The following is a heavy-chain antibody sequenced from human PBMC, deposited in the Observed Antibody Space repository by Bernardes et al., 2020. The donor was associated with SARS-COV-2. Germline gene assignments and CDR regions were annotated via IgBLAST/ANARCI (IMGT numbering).Heavy chain of an antibody. Sequence: GGSLRLSCFASGFTFTDYWIHWVRQSPARGLEWVSRINGYGTMRGRAESVEGRFLISRDNTNNFVYLQMNALRAEDTGIYFCTSGIGFYSDFWGQGTAVTVPS. D-gene: IGHD2-21*01. V-gene: IGHV3-74*01. CDR2: INGYGTMR. CDR3: TSGIGFYSDF. J-gene: IGHJ4*02. CDR1: GFTFTDYW.